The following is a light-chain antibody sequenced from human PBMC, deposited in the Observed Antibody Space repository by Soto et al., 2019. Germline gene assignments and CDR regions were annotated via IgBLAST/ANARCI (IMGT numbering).Light chain of an antibody. CDR3: QTYDSSLDGSV. V-gene: IGLV1-40*01. Sequence: QSVLTQPASVSGAPGHRVTISCTGTYTNIGEGYQVHWYQQLPGAAPKLLISDNTNRPSGVPDRFSASKSGTSASLAISGLQPEDEGDYHCQTYDSSLDGSVFGGGTKLTVL. CDR2: DNT. J-gene: IGLJ3*02. CDR1: YTNIGEGYQ.